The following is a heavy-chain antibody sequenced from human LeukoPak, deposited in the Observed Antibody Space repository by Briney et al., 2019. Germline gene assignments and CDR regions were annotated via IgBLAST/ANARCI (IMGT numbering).Heavy chain of an antibody. CDR1: GFTFSNAW. D-gene: IGHD3-3*01. Sequence: GSLRLSCAASGFTFSNAWMSWVRQPPGKGLEWIGDINRSGRAVYNTSLKSRVSISVDTSKNQFSLKVNSVTAADTAVYYCARHKIVITMLGVHRWFDPWGQGTLVAVSS. V-gene: IGHV4-34*01. J-gene: IGHJ5*02. CDR2: INRSGRA. CDR3: ARHKIVITMLGVHRWFDP.